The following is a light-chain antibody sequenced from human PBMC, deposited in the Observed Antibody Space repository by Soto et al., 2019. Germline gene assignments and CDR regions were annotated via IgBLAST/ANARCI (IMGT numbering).Light chain of an antibody. CDR3: QQYGGSPQT. V-gene: IGKV3-20*01. Sequence: EIVLTQSPGTLSLSPGERATLSCRARQSVSNYLAWYQQKPGQAPRLLIYGASSRATGIPDRFSGSGSGTDFTLTISRLEPEDFAVYYCQQYGGSPQTFGQRTKVEIK. CDR1: QSVSNY. CDR2: GAS. J-gene: IGKJ1*01.